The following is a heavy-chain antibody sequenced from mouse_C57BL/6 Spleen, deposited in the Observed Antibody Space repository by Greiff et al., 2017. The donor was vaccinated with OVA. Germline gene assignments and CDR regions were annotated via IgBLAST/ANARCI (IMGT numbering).Heavy chain of an antibody. D-gene: IGHD1-1*01. Sequence: VQLQQPGTELVKPGASVKLSCKASGYTFTSYWMHWVKQRPGQGLEWIGNINPSNGGTNYNEKFKSKATLTVDKSSSTAYMQLSSLTSEDSAVYYCARYGSSYIHWYFDVWGTGTTVTVSS. V-gene: IGHV1-53*01. CDR3: ARYGSSYIHWYFDV. CDR2: INPSNGGT. CDR1: GYTFTSYW. J-gene: IGHJ1*03.